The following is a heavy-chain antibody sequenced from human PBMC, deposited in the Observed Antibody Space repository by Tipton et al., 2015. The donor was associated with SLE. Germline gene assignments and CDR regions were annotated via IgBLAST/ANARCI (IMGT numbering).Heavy chain of an antibody. CDR3: ARGGSDAFDF. CDR1: GFTFSSYD. J-gene: IGHJ3*01. D-gene: IGHD3-16*01. V-gene: IGHV3-13*01. CDR2: IGTVGDT. Sequence: SLRLSCAASGFTFSSYDMHWVRQGTGKGLEWVSAIGTVGDTYYPGSVKGRSTISRENAKHSLYLQMTNLRAGDTAVYYCARGGSDAFDFWGQGTRVTVSS.